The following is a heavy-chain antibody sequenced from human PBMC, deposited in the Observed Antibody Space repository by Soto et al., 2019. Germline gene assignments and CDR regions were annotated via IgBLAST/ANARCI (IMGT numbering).Heavy chain of an antibody. CDR2: IYYSGST. Sequence: YPGKVLEWIGYIYYSGSTYYNPSLKSRVTISVDTSKNQFSLKLSSVTAADTAVYYCARVSKKRYGGFGYCGEPTLVTVSS. CDR3: ARVSKKRYGGFGY. J-gene: IGHJ4*02. V-gene: IGHV4-31*02. D-gene: IGHD3-16*01.